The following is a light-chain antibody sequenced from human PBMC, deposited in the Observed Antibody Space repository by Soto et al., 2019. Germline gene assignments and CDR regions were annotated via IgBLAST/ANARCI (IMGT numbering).Light chain of an antibody. V-gene: IGLV1-40*01. Sequence: QSVLTQPPSVSGAPGQRVTISCTGSSSNIGAGYDVHWYQQLPGTAPKLLIYGNSNRPSGVPDRFSGSKSGTSASLAITGLQAEDEADYYCQSYDRSLSGSRVVFGGGTKLTVL. CDR1: SSNIGAGYD. CDR3: QSYDRSLSGSRVV. J-gene: IGLJ2*01. CDR2: GNS.